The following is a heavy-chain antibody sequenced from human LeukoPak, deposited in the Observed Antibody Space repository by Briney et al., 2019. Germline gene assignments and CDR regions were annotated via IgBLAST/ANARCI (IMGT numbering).Heavy chain of an antibody. D-gene: IGHD2-2*01. V-gene: IGHV3-15*01. CDR3: TRVVPAAMSFDY. CDR2: IKSKTDGGTT. Sequence: GGSLRLSCAASGFTFSNAWMSWIRQAPGKGLEWVGRIKSKTDGGTTEYAASVKGRFTISRDDSKSIAYLQMNSLKTEDTAVYYCTRVVPAAMSFDYWGQGTLVTVSS. J-gene: IGHJ4*02. CDR1: GFTFSNAW.